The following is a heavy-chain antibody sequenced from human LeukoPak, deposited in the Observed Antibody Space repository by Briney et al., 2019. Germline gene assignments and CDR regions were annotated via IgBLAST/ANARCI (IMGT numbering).Heavy chain of an antibody. CDR2: IKQDGSEK. V-gene: IGHV3-7*03. CDR1: GFTFSSYW. Sequence: GGSLRLSCAASGFTFSSYWMSWVRQAPGKGLEWVANIKQDGSEKYYVDSVKGRFTISRDNSKNTLYLQMNSLRAEDTAVYYCAKDLVAIRDSSGYYYEGYFDYWGQGTLVTVSS. D-gene: IGHD3-22*01. CDR3: AKDLVAIRDSSGYYYEGYFDY. J-gene: IGHJ4*02.